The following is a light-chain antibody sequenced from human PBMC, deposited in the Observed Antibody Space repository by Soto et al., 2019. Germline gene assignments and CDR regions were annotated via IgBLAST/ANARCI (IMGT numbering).Light chain of an antibody. CDR3: QHYNDWGT. J-gene: IGKJ2*01. CDR1: QSVNSN. CDR2: GAS. V-gene: IGKV3-15*01. Sequence: EIVMTQSPATLSVSPGERATLSCRASQSVNSNLAWYQQKPGQAPRLLIYGASTRATGIPARFSGSGSGTEFTLTISSLQSEDFAIYYRQHYNDWGTFGQGTKLEIK.